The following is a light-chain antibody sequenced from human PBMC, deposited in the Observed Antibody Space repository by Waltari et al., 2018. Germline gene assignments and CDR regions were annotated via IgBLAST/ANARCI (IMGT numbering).Light chain of an antibody. CDR2: AAS. J-gene: IGKJ5*01. CDR3: QQSYSTLIT. CDR1: QSISSY. V-gene: IGKV1-39*01. Sequence: DIQMTQSPSSLSASVGDRVTITCRASQSISSYLNLYQQKPGKAPKLLIYAASSLQGGFPSRFIGRGSGTDFTLSISSLQAEDFATYYCQQSYSTLITFGQGTRLEIK.